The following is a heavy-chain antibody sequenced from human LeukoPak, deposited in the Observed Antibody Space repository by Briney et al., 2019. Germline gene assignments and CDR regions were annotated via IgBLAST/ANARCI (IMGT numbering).Heavy chain of an antibody. Sequence: SETLSLTCTVSGDSISSYYWSWIRQPPGKGLEWIGYVYYSGSTKYNPSLKSRVTISVDTPKNQFSLKLTSVTAADTAVYYCARRAAAVGTYYMDVWGKGTTVTASS. D-gene: IGHD6-13*01. CDR2: VYYSGST. J-gene: IGHJ6*03. CDR3: ARRAAAVGTYYMDV. CDR1: GDSISSYY. V-gene: IGHV4-59*01.